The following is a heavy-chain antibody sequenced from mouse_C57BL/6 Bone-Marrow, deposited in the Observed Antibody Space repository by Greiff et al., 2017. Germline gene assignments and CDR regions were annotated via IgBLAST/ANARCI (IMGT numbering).Heavy chain of an antibody. CDR1: GYTFTSYG. CDR2: IYPRSGNT. CDR3: ARLRDGSGYHGYVDV. J-gene: IGHJ1*03. Sequence: VQLQQSGAELARPGASVKLSCKASGYTFTSYGISWVKQRPGQGLEWIAEIYPRSGNTYYNEKFKGKDTLTADKSSSTAYLELRSLTSEAPAVFFCARLRDGSGYHGYVDVWGTGTTVTGSS. D-gene: IGHD1-1*01. V-gene: IGHV1-81*01.